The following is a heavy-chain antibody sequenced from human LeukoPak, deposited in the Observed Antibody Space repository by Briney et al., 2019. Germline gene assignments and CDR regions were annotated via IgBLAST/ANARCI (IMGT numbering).Heavy chain of an antibody. CDR1: GYTFTSYG. V-gene: IGHV1-18*01. Sequence: GASVKVSCKASGYTFTSYGISWVRQAPGQGLEWMGWISAYNGNTNYAQKLQGRVTMTTDTSTRTAYMGLRGLRSDDTAVYYCGRGIAAAGTVFDYWGQGTLVTVSS. D-gene: IGHD6-13*01. J-gene: IGHJ4*02. CDR2: ISAYNGNT. CDR3: GRGIAAAGTVFDY.